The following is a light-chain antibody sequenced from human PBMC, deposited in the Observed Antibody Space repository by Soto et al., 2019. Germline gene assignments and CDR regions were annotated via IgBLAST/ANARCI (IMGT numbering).Light chain of an antibody. CDR3: MQALQTLWT. CDR2: LGS. CDR1: QILLHSNGYNY. V-gene: IGKV2-28*01. Sequence: DIVMTQSPLSLPVTPGEPASISCRSSQILLHSNGYNYLDWYLQKPGQSPQLLIYLGSNRASGVPDRFSGSGSGTEFTLKISRVEAEDVGVYYCMQALQTLWTFGQGTKVEIK. J-gene: IGKJ1*01.